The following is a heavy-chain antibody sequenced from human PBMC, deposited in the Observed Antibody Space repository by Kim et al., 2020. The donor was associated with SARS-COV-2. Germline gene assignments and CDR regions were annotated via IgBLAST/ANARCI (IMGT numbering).Heavy chain of an antibody. Sequence: SETLSLTCAVYGGSFSGYYWSWIRQPPGKGLEWIGEINHSGSTNYNPSLKSRVTISVDTSKNQFSLKLSSVTAADTAVYYCARGKRGYYDSSGYPLDYWGQGTLVTVSS. CDR3: ARGKRGYYDSSGYPLDY. D-gene: IGHD3-22*01. CDR2: INHSGST. V-gene: IGHV4-34*01. J-gene: IGHJ4*02. CDR1: GGSFSGYY.